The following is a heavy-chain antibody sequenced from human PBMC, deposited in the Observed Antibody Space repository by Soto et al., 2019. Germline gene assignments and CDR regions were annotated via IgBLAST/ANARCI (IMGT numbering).Heavy chain of an antibody. CDR1: GGTFSSYS. J-gene: IGHJ4*02. V-gene: IGHV1-69*06. D-gene: IGHD3-16*01. Sequence: QVQLVQSGAEVRKPGSSVKVSCEASGGTFSSYSINWVRQAPGQGLEWMGGIIPIFGSSNYAQKFQGRITITAVKSTNTVFMELTSLRSDDTALYFCATKPLRGSEYIYFDHWGQGTLLTVSS. CDR2: IIPIFGSS. CDR3: ATKPLRGSEYIYFDH.